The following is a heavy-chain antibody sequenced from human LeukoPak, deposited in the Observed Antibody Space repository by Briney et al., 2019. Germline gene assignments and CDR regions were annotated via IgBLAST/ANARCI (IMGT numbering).Heavy chain of an antibody. CDR1: AFTFDDYG. J-gene: IGHJ6*03. D-gene: IGHD4-17*01. V-gene: IGHV3-20*01. CDR2: INWNGGST. CDR3: ARFPHYGDYVYYYYYMDV. Sequence: PGGSLRLTCEASAFTFDDYGMSWVRQAPGKGLEWVSGINWNGGSTGYADSVKGRFTISRDNAKNSLYLQMNSLRAEDTALYHCARFPHYGDYVYYYYYMDVWGKGTTVTVSS.